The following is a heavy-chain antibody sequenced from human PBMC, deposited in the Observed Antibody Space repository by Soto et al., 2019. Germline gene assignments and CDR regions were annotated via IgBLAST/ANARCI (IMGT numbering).Heavy chain of an antibody. D-gene: IGHD2-15*01. CDR3: ASPLPVAAQSEDYWYFDL. V-gene: IGHV3-21*01. Sequence: EVQLVESGGGLVKPWGSLRLSCAASGFTFSSYSMNWVRQAPGKGLEWVSSISSSSSYIYYADSVKGRFTISRDNAKNSLYLQRNSLRAEDTAVYYCASPLPVAAQSEDYWYFDLWGRGTLVTVSS. CDR1: GFTFSSYS. J-gene: IGHJ2*01. CDR2: ISSSSSYI.